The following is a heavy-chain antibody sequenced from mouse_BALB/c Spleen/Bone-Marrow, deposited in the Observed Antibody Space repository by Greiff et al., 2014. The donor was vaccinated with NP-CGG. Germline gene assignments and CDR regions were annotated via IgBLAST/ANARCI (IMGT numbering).Heavy chain of an antibody. CDR2: IWAGGST. CDR1: GFSLTTYG. D-gene: IGHD2-5*01. Sequence: VKLQESGPGLVAPSQSLSFTCTVSGFSLTTYGVHWVRQPPGKGLEWLGVIWAGGSTNYNSALMSRLSISKDNSKSQVFLKMNSLQTDDTAMYYCARHYDSNYGDWYFDVWGAGTTVTVSS. CDR3: ARHYDSNYGDWYFDV. V-gene: IGHV2-9*02. J-gene: IGHJ1*01.